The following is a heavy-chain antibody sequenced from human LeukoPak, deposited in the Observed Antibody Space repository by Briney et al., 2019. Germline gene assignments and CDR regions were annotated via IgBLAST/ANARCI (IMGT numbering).Heavy chain of an antibody. Sequence: GGSLRLSCAASRFTFSSYSMNWVRQAPGKGLEWVSLISSSGGSTYYADSVRGRFTISRDNSRNTLYLQMNSLRAEDTAIYYCAKDPEDFWTEPPLESWGQGTLVT. J-gene: IGHJ4*02. CDR2: ISSSGGST. V-gene: IGHV3-23*01. CDR1: RFTFSSYS. D-gene: IGHD3/OR15-3a*01. CDR3: AKDPEDFWTEPPLES.